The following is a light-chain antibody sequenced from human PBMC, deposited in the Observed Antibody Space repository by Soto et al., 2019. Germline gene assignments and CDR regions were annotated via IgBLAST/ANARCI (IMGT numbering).Light chain of an antibody. CDR3: SSYRTSNTRQIV. V-gene: IGLV2-14*03. J-gene: IGLJ1*01. CDR1: SSDVGGYNY. CDR2: DVS. Sequence: QSALTQPASVSGSPGQSITISCTGTSSDVGGYNYVSWYQHHPGKAPKLMIYDVSNRPSGVSNRFSGSKSGNTASLSISGLQPEDEAHYYCSSYRTSNTRQIVCGTGTKLTVL.